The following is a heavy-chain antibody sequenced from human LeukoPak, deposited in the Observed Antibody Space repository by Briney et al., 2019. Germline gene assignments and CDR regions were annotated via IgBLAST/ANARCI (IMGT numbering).Heavy chain of an antibody. Sequence: SETLSLTCTVSGGSISNYYWSWVRQPPGKGLEWIGYIYYSGSTTYNPSLKNRVTISVDTSKNQFSLKLSSVAAADTAVYYCARHSPLWFGERAFDIWGQGTMVTVSS. V-gene: IGHV4-59*08. CDR1: GGSISNYY. J-gene: IGHJ3*02. D-gene: IGHD3-10*01. CDR2: IYYSGST. CDR3: ARHSPLWFGERAFDI.